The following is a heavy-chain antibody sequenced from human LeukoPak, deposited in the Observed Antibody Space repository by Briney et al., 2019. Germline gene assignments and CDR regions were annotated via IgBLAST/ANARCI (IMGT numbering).Heavy chain of an antibody. CDR3: ARDRSYYYGSGSDVVDNIPSLYV. V-gene: IGHV1-46*01. CDR1: GYTFTSYY. D-gene: IGHD3-10*01. CDR2: INPSGGST. Sequence: ASVKVSCKASGYTFTSYYMHWVRQAPGQGLEWMGIINPSGGSTNYAQKFQGRVTMTRDTSTSTVYMELSSLRSEDTAVYYCARDRSYYYGSGSDVVDNIPSLYVWGQGTTVTVSS. J-gene: IGHJ6*02.